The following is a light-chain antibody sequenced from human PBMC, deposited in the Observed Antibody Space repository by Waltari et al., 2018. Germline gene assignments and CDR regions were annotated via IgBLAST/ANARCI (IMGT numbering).Light chain of an antibody. CDR2: DAS. CDR3: QQYNSYPYT. CDR1: QSSSSW. J-gene: IGKJ2*01. V-gene: IGKV1-5*01. Sequence: TQSPATLSVSLGARVTLTCRASQSSSSWLAWYQQKPGKAPKPLIYDASSLESGVPSRFSGSGSGTEFTLTISSLQPDDFATYYCQQYNSYPYTFGQGTKLEIK.